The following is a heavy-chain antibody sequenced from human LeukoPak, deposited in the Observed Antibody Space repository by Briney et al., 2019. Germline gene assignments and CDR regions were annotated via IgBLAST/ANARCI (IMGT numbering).Heavy chain of an antibody. Sequence: SETLSLTCTVSGGSINSSSFSWGWIRQPPGKGLGWIGGFYHSGSTYYNPSLKSRVTISVDTSKNQLSLKLSSVTAADTAVYYCARGFIGDYSDYFDNWGQGTLVTVSS. D-gene: IGHD4-17*01. CDR3: ARGFIGDYSDYFDN. CDR2: FYHSGST. J-gene: IGHJ4*02. V-gene: IGHV4-39*01. CDR1: GGSINSSSFS.